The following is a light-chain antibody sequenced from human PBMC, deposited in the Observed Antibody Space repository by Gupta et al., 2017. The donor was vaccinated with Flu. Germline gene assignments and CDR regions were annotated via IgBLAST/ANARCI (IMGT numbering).Light chain of an antibody. Sequence: SALTQPHAVSGSPRQSAAISCTGTSSGGGAYNYVAWYQPQPAKPPILIIYDVNNRPSRVPDRFSGSKTGDTAALTISGVQAEDDAYYYCCAYAGSHSLFGGGTRLTVL. CDR2: DVN. J-gene: IGLJ2*01. CDR3: CAYAGSHSL. CDR1: SSGGGAYNY. V-gene: IGLV2-11*01.